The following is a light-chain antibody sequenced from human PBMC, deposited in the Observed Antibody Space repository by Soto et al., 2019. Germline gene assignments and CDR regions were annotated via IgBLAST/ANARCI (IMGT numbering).Light chain of an antibody. CDR3: SSYTSSSTSWV. J-gene: IGLJ3*02. CDR2: EDT. CDR1: SPDL. V-gene: IGLV2-14*02. Sequence: QSALTQPASVSGSPGQSITISCTGSPDLVSWYQQHPGSAPKLLIDEDTKRPSAVSERFSGSRSGNTASLTISGLQADDEADYYCSSYTSSSTSWVFGGGTKLTVL.